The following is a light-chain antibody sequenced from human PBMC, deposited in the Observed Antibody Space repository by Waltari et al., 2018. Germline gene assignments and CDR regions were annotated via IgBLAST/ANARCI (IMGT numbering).Light chain of an antibody. CDR2: YDS. CDR3: QLWDDTTDDWV. V-gene: IGLV3-21*01. Sequence: SVVLTQPPSVSVAPGETARIPCETRNIGSKSVHWYQQKPGQAPVLVMYYDSDRPSGIPDRFSGSNSGNTATLTITRVAAGDEADFYCQLWDDTTDDWVFGGGTKLTVL. J-gene: IGLJ3*02. CDR1: NIGSKS.